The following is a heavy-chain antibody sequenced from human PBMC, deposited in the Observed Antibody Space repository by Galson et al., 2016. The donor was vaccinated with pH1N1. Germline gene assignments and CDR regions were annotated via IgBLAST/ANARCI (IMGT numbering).Heavy chain of an antibody. CDR1: GFTFDDYG. V-gene: IGHV3-20*04. D-gene: IGHD1-26*01. CDR2: INWNGAST. Sequence: SLRLSCAASGFTFDDYGMSWVRQAPGKGLAWVSLINWNGASTSYADSVKGRFTISRDNAKNSLYLQMHSLRAEDTAFYYCARDGTSSGSFYVFDSWGQGTLVTVPS. J-gene: IGHJ4*02. CDR3: ARDGTSSGSFYVFDS.